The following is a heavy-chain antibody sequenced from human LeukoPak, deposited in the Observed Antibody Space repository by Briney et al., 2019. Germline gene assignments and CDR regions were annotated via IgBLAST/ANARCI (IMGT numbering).Heavy chain of an antibody. Sequence: PGGSLRLSCAASGFTVSSNYMSWVRQAPGKGLEWVSVIYSGGSTYYADSVKGRFTISRDNSKNTLYLQMNSLRAGDTAVYYCSSYLPAMDAFDIWGQGTMVTVSS. CDR1: GFTVSSNY. V-gene: IGHV3-53*01. CDR2: IYSGGST. CDR3: SSYLPAMDAFDI. J-gene: IGHJ3*02.